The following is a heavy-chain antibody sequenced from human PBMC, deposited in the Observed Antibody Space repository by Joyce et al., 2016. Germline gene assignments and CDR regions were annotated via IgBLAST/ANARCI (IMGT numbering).Heavy chain of an antibody. CDR1: GYTFTVYA. CDR2: INAAKGNT. V-gene: IGHV1-3*01. CDR3: AGDFRWKVGYFGY. J-gene: IGHJ4*02. Sequence: QVHLVQSGAEVKKPGASVKVSCKASGYTFTVYAVHWVRQAPGQRLEWMGGINAAKGNTKDAQNFQDRITITRDTSASMMYRELSGLRSEDTAVYYCAGDFRWKVGYFGYWGQGTLVTVTS. D-gene: IGHD1-26*01.